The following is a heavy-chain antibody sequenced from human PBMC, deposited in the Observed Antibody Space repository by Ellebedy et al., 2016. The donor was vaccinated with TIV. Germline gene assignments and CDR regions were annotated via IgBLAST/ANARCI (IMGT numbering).Heavy chain of an antibody. V-gene: IGHV3-33*08. CDR3: ARGSYFTVTDTSLIDY. CDR2: VGSDGGNR. J-gene: IGHJ4*02. D-gene: IGHD2-21*02. Sequence: GGSLRLSXAGAGFIFRNYGIHWVRQAPGKGLEWVAVVGSDGGNRYYADSVKGRFTISRGNSNNTLYLHMSSLRVEDSAVYFCARGSYFTVTDTSLIDYWGQGTLVTVSS. CDR1: GFIFRNYG.